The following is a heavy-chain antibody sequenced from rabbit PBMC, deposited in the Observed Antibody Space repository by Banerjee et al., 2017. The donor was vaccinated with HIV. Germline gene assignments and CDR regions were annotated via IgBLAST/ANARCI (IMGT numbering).Heavy chain of an antibody. D-gene: IGHD4-2*01. J-gene: IGHJ4*01. CDR2: TDTGSGST. V-gene: IGHV1S45*01. Sequence: QEQLVESGGGLVQPEGSLTLTCTASGFSFSSNHCMCWVRQAPGEGLEWIGCTDTGSGSTYYASWAKGRFTISKTSSTTVTLQMTSLTAADTATYFCARGYAGDGDFTLWGPGTLVTVS. CDR1: GFSFSSNHC. CDR3: ARGYAGDGDFTL.